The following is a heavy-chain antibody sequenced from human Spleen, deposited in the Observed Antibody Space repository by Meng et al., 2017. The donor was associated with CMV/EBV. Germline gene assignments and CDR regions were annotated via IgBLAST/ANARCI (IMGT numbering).Heavy chain of an antibody. CDR2: ISGSGGST. Sequence: GGSLRLSCAASGFTFSSDAMSWVRQAPGKGLEWVSAISGSGGSTYYADSVKGRFTISRDNSKNTLYLQMDSLRAEDTAVYYCARDGYYDSSGYLDYWGQGTLVTVSS. CDR1: GFTFSSDA. V-gene: IGHV3-23*01. J-gene: IGHJ4*02. CDR3: ARDGYYDSSGYLDY. D-gene: IGHD3-22*01.